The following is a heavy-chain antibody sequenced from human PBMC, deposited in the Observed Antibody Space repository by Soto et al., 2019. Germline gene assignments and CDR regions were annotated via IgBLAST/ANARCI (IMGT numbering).Heavy chain of an antibody. J-gene: IGHJ6*02. CDR3: ARSMDTNYFYCMDV. V-gene: IGHV1-69*01. CDR2: IIPMFGKP. CDR1: GGTFRSYA. D-gene: IGHD2-8*01. Sequence: QVQLVQSGAEVREPGSSVKVSCEASGGTFRSYAINWVRQAPGQGLEWMGGIIPMFGKPNYAEKFLGRVTISADESTRTAYTEVTRLKSEDTAVYYCARSMDTNYFYCMDVWGLGTTVTVSS.